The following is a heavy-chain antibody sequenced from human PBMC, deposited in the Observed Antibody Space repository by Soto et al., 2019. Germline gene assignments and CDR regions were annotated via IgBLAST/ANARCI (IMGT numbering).Heavy chain of an antibody. Sequence: SETLSLTCTVSGGSISSGDYYWSWIRQPPGKGLEWIGYIYYSGSTYYNPSLKSRVTISVDTSKNQFSLKLSSVTAADTAVYYCARVFIAHILVPGTYNWFDPWGQGTLVTVSS. J-gene: IGHJ5*02. CDR3: ARVFIAHILVPGTYNWFDP. CDR1: GGSISSGDYY. CDR2: IYYSGST. D-gene: IGHD2-2*01. V-gene: IGHV4-30-4*01.